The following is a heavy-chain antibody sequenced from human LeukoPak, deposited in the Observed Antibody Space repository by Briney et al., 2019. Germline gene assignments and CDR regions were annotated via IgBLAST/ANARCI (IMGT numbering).Heavy chain of an antibody. V-gene: IGHV3-33*01. D-gene: IGHD3-9*01. CDR2: IWYDGNNK. J-gene: IGHJ5*02. CDR3: ASALRYDILRLDP. Sequence: PGRSLRLSCAASGFTFSSYGMHWVRQAPGKGLEWVAVIWYDGNNKYYADSVKGRFTISRDNSKNTLYLQMNSLRAEDTAVYYCASALRYDILRLDPWGQGTLVTVSS. CDR1: GFTFSSYG.